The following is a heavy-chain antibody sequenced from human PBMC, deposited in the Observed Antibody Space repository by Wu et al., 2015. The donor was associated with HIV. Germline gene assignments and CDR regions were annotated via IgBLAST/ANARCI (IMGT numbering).Heavy chain of an antibody. Sequence: QVQLVQSGAEVKKPGASVKVSCKASGYTFTTSDIHWVRQASGQGLEWMGWINPNSGNTGYAQKFQGRVTMTRNTSISTAYMELSSLRSEDTAVYYCARGRTLMYSSSWPYWGQGTLVTVSS. D-gene: IGHD6-13*01. CDR3: ARGRTLMYSSSWPY. J-gene: IGHJ4*02. CDR1: GYTFTTSD. V-gene: IGHV1-8*01. CDR2: INPNSGNT.